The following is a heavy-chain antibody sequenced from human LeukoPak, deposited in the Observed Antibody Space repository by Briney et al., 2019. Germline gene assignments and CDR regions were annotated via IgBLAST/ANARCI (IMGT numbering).Heavy chain of an antibody. CDR1: GGSISSSSYY. J-gene: IGHJ5*02. V-gene: IGHV4-39*01. CDR2: IYYSGST. CDR3: ARQGLSWFDP. Sequence: SETLSLTCTVSGGSISSSSYYWGWIRQPPGKGLEWIGSIYYSGSTYYNPSLKSRATISVDTSKNQFSLKLSSVTAADTAVYYCARQGLSWFDPWGQGTLVTVSS.